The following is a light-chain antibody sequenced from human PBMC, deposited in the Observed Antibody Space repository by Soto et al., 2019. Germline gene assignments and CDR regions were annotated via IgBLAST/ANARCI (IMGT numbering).Light chain of an antibody. Sequence: DIQMTQSPSAVSGPVGERVTLTCQASQNINNYLNWYQQKPGRAPKLLIYDASNLEAGVPSRFSGSGSGTDFTFTISRLQPDDIATYYCQQYENLPTFGQGTRLEIK. J-gene: IGKJ5*01. CDR3: QQYENLPT. V-gene: IGKV1-33*01. CDR2: DAS. CDR1: QNINNY.